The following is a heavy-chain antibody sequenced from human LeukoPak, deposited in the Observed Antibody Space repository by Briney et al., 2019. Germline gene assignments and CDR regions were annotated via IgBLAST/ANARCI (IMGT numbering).Heavy chain of an antibody. D-gene: IGHD3-3*01. CDR1: GFTVSSNY. CDR2: IYSGGST. V-gene: IGHV3-53*01. Sequence: GGSLRLSCAASGFTVSSNYMSWVRQAPGKGPEWVSVIYSGGSTYYADSVKGRFTISRDNSKNTLYLQMNSLRAEDTAVYYCARVGVAGPFDYWGKGTLVTVSS. CDR3: ARVGVAGPFDY. J-gene: IGHJ4*02.